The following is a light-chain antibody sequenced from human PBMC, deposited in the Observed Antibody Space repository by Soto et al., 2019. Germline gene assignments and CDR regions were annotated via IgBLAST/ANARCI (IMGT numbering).Light chain of an antibody. V-gene: IGKV3-20*01. CDR2: GVS. Sequence: EIILTQSPGTLALSPGDGATLSCRASQTVNRNYLAWYHQRPAPPPRLLILGVSNRASGVPYRFSGDGSGTEFTRTISRLDPDDFGVYYCQQYIDSPRTFGQRTRLDFK. J-gene: IGKJ1*01. CDR1: QTVNRNY. CDR3: QQYIDSPRT.